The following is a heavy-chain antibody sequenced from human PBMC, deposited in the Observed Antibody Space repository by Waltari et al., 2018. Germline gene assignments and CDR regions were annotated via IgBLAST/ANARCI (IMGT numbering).Heavy chain of an antibody. V-gene: IGHV4-39*01. CDR3: ARHWKKSGYRFDP. Sequence: QLQLQESGPGLVKPPETLSPTCTVPGGPISRSSYYWGGIRQSPGKGLEWIGSIYYSGSTYYNPALRSRVTISGDTSKNEFSLKLSSVTAADAAVDYGARHWKKSGYRFDPLGQGTLVTVSS. D-gene: IGHD5-12*01. CDR2: IYYSGST. J-gene: IGHJ5*02. CDR1: GGPISRSSYY.